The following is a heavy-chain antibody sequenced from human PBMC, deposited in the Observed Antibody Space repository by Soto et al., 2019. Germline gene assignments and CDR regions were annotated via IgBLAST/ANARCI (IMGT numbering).Heavy chain of an antibody. V-gene: IGHV1-18*01. CDR2: ISAYNGNT. CDR1: GYTFTSYG. Sequence: QVQLVQSGAEVKKPGASVKVSCKASGYTFTSYGISWVRQAPGQGLEWMGWISAYNGNTNYAQKLQGRVTMTTDTPTSTAYMELRSLRSDDTAVYYCARDRFYYGSGSYYTRSGPLDFDYWGQGTLVTVSS. D-gene: IGHD3-10*01. CDR3: ARDRFYYGSGSYYTRSGPLDFDY. J-gene: IGHJ4*02.